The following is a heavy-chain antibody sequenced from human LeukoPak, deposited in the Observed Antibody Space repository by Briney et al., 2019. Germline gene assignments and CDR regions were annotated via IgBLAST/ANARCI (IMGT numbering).Heavy chain of an antibody. CDR1: GFTFSTYG. J-gene: IGHJ4*02. CDR3: AKYMVRGVMPYNFDY. V-gene: IGHV3-23*01. CDR2: ISGSGGST. Sequence: QPGGSLRLSCAASGFTFSTYGMSWVRQAPGKGLEWVSGISGSGGSTYYADSVKGRFTISRDNSKNTLYLQMNSLRAEDTAVYYCAKYMVRGVMPYNFDYWGQGTLVTVSS. D-gene: IGHD3-10*01.